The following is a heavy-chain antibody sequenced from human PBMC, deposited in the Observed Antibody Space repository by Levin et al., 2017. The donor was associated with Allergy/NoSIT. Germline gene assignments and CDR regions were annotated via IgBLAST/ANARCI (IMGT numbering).Heavy chain of an antibody. V-gene: IGHV3-9*01. D-gene: IGHD3-22*01. CDR2: LSWNSGSI. CDR1: GFTFDDYA. CDR3: AKEYISDSGGHSYAFDI. J-gene: IGHJ3*02. Sequence: PGGSLRLSCAASGFTFDDYAMHWVRQAPGKGLEWVSGLSWNSGSIGYADSVKGRFTISRDNAKNSLYLQMNSLRAEDTALYYCAKEYISDSGGHSYAFDIWGQGTMVTVSS.